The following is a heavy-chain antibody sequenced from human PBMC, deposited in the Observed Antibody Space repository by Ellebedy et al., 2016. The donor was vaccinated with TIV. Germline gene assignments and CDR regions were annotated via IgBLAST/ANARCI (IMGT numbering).Heavy chain of an antibody. CDR2: ISDSGGST. CDR1: GFTFSSYA. D-gene: IGHD1-1*01. Sequence: PGGSLRLSCAASGFTFSSYAMSWVRQAPGKGLEWVSAISDSGGSTFYADSVKGRFTISRDNYRNTLYLQMNSLSAEDTAVYYCARDGTLGAFDLWGQGTMVTVSS. V-gene: IGHV3-23*01. CDR3: ARDGTLGAFDL. J-gene: IGHJ3*01.